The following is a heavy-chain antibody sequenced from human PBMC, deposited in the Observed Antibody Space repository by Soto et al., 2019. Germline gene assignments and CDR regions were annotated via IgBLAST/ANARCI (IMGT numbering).Heavy chain of an antibody. J-gene: IGHJ4*02. CDR2: INTEGSVA. CDR1: GLTFRSYW. CDR3: VREMRLWRLES. V-gene: IGHV3-74*03. Sequence: EVQLVESGGGLVQPGESLRLSCAASGLTFRSYWMHWVSQAPGKGLVWVSRINTEGSVAMYVDSVKGPFTISRDNAKNTLFLHMNSLRAEDTAVYSCVREMRLWRLESWGQGTLVTVSS. D-gene: IGHD2-21*01.